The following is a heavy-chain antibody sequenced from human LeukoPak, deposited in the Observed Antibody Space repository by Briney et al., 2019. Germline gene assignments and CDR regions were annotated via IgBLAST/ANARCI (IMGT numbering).Heavy chain of an antibody. J-gene: IGHJ4*02. CDR1: GGSFSDYY. CDR2: INHSGST. V-gene: IGHV4-34*01. Sequence: SETLSLTCAVYGGSFSDYYWGWIRQPPGKGLEWIGEINHSGSTYYNPSLKSRVTISVDRSKNQFSLKLSSVTAADTAVYYCARGDYDYVWGSYRSFDYWGQGTLVTVSS. D-gene: IGHD3-16*02. CDR3: ARGDYDYVWGSYRSFDY.